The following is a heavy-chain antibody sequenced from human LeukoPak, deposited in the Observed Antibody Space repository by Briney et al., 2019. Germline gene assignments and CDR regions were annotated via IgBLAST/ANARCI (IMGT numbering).Heavy chain of an antibody. CDR2: IYYSGST. CDR3: AAYMVRGVSNWFDP. Sequence: PSETLSLTCTVSGVSISSGGYYWRWIRQHPGKGLEWIGYIYYSGSTYYNPSLKSRVTISVDTSKNQFSLKLSSVTAADTAVYYCAAYMVRGVSNWFDPWGQGTLVTVSS. J-gene: IGHJ5*02. D-gene: IGHD3-10*01. CDR1: GVSISSGGYY. V-gene: IGHV4-31*03.